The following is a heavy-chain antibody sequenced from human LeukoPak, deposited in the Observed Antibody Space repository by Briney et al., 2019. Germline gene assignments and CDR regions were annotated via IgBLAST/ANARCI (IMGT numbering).Heavy chain of an antibody. V-gene: IGHV1-69*05. CDR2: IIPIFGTA. Sequence: SVKVSCKASGGTFSSYAISWVRQVPGQGLEWMGRIIPIFGTANYAQKFQGRVTITTDEFTSTAYMELSSLRSEDTAVYYCARKDLGSMADDYWGQGTLVTVSS. CDR3: ARKDLGSMADDY. D-gene: IGHD2/OR15-2a*01. J-gene: IGHJ4*02. CDR1: GGTFSSYA.